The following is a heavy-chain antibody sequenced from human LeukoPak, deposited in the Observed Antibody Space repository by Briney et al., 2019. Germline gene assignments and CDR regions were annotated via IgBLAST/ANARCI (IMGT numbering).Heavy chain of an antibody. CDR2: ISGSGGST. V-gene: IGHV3-23*01. Sequence: GGSLRLSCAASGFNFRSYAMSWVRQAPGKGLEWVSVISGSGGSTDYADSVKGRFTISRDNSKNTVILQMNSLRDEDTAVYYCAREFYYFGYWGQGILVIVSS. CDR3: AREFYYFGY. CDR1: GFNFRSYA. J-gene: IGHJ4*02.